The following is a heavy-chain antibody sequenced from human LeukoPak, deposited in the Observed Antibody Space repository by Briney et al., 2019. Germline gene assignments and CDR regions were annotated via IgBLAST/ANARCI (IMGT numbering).Heavy chain of an antibody. D-gene: IGHD6-13*01. CDR1: GFTFSSYW. CDR3: ARAGWRQRLVYYYYGMDV. V-gene: IGHV3-74*01. CDR2: INSDGSST. J-gene: IGHJ6*01. Sequence: HTGGSLRLSCAASGFTFSSYWMHWVRQAPGKGLVWVSRINSDGSSTSYADSVKGRFTISRDNAKNTLYLQMNSLRAEDTAVYYCARAGWRQRLVYYYYGMDVWGKGPRSPSPQ.